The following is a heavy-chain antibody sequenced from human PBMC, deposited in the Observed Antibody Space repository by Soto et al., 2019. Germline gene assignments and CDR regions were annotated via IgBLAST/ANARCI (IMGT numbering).Heavy chain of an antibody. CDR1: GFTFSNAW. Sequence: EVQLVESGGGLVKPGGSLRLSCAASGFTFSNAWMSWVRQAPGKGLEWVGRIKSKTDGGTTDYAAPVKGRFTISRDDSNNTLYLQMNSLKTEDTAVYYCTTSILQQQLGVFVDYYYYYMDVWGKGTTVTVSS. J-gene: IGHJ6*03. CDR2: IKSKTDGGTT. V-gene: IGHV3-15*01. CDR3: TTSILQQQLGVFVDYYYYYMDV. D-gene: IGHD6-13*01.